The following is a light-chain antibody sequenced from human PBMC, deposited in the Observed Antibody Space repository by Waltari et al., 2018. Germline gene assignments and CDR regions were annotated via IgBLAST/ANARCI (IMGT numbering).Light chain of an antibody. CDR2: WAS. Sequence: DIVLTQSPDSLSVSLGERATIKCKSSQTVLYNTDNKSYLGWYQKKPGQPPKLLIYWASVRDSGVPDRVSGTGSGTDFTLTISSLQPEDVAVYYCQQYYSTPFSFGPGTKVDVK. J-gene: IGKJ3*01. CDR1: QTVLYNTDNKSY. CDR3: QQYYSTPFS. V-gene: IGKV4-1*01.